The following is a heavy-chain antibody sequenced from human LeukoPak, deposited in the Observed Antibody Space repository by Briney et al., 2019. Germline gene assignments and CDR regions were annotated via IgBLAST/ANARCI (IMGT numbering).Heavy chain of an antibody. V-gene: IGHV4-4*07. Sequence: SETLSLTCTVSGVSISSYCWSWIRQPAGKGLEWIGRIYTSGSTNYNPSLKSRVTMSVDTSKNQFSLKLSSVTAADTAVYYCARHRSYYGEDAFDIWGQGTMVTVSS. CDR2: IYTSGST. J-gene: IGHJ3*02. CDR3: ARHRSYYGEDAFDI. D-gene: IGHD1-26*01. CDR1: GVSISSYC.